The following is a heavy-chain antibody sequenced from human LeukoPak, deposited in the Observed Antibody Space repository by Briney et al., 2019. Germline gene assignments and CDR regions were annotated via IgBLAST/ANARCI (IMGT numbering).Heavy chain of an antibody. CDR1: GFTLSRHP. J-gene: IGHJ4*02. D-gene: IGHD6-19*01. V-gene: IGHV3-30*04. CDR2: ISHDGGKK. Sequence: GGSLRLSCVASGFTLSRHPIFWVRQAPGKGLEWVAVISHDGGKKYYTDSVKGRFTISRDNAKNTLYLQMNSLRAEDTAVYYCARSRGSGFDYWGQGTLVTVSS. CDR3: ARSRGSGFDY.